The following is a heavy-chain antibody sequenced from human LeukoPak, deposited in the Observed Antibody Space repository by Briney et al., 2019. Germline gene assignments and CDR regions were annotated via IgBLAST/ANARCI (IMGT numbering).Heavy chain of an antibody. Sequence: GGSLRLSCAAPGFSFSNYVMQWVRQVPGKGLEWVALIAHDGSNKYYADSVKGRFTISRDNSKNTLYLQMNSLRAEDTAVYYCAKDSSPAAAGNYYYYMDVWGKGTTVTVSS. J-gene: IGHJ6*03. CDR2: IAHDGSNK. D-gene: IGHD6-13*01. CDR1: GFSFSNYV. V-gene: IGHV3-30*18. CDR3: AKDSSPAAAGNYYYYMDV.